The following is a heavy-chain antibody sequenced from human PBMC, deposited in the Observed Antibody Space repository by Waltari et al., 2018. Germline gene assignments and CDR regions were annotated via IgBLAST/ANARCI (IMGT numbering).Heavy chain of an antibody. Sequence: QVQLVQSGAEVKKPGSSVQVSRKVSGYTLTDLSMHWMRQPPGKGLEWMGGFDAEDGETIYAQKFQGRVTMTEDTSADTAYMELSSLRSEDTAVYCCATGPRELLVLGSFDYWGQGTLVTVSS. CDR3: ATGPRELLVLGSFDY. CDR1: GYTLTDLS. J-gene: IGHJ4*02. D-gene: IGHD1-26*01. CDR2: FDAEDGET. V-gene: IGHV1-24*01.